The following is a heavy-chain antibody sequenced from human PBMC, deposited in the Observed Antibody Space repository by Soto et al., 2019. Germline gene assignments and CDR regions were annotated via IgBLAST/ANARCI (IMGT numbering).Heavy chain of an antibody. D-gene: IGHD3-9*01. CDR2: VYYFGST. CDR3: ARHSPDFDWLSQFDY. J-gene: IGHJ4*02. CDR1: GGSISSYY. V-gene: IGHV4-59*08. Sequence: SETLSLTCTVSGGSISSYYWSWIRQPPGKGMEWIGYVYYFGSTNYNPSLKSRVTISVDTSKNQFSLKLSSVTAADTAVYYCARHSPDFDWLSQFDYWGQGTLVTVSS.